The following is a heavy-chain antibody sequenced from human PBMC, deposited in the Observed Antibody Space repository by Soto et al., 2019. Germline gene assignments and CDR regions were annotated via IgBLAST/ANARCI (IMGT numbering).Heavy chain of an antibody. V-gene: IGHV3-66*01. CDR3: ARGPPRAYYFDY. CDR1: GFTVSSNY. CDR2: IYSGGST. J-gene: IGHJ4*02. Sequence: HPGGSLRLSCAASGFTVSSNYMSWVRQAPGKGLEWVSVIYSGGSTYYADSVKGRFTISRDNSKNTLYLQMNSLRAEDTAVYYCARGPPRAYYFDYWGQGTLVTVSS.